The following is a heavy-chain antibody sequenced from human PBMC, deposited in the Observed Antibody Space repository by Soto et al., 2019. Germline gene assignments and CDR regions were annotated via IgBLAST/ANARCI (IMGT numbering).Heavy chain of an antibody. V-gene: IGHV4-39*07. Sequence: SETLSLTCTVSGGSISSSSYYWGWIRQPPGKGLEWIGSIYYSGSTYYNPSLKSRVTISRDNSKNTLYLQMNSLRAEYTAVYYCAKEQAAAGLRGMDVWGQGTTVTVSS. CDR3: AKEQAAAGLRGMDV. D-gene: IGHD6-13*01. CDR2: IYYSGST. J-gene: IGHJ6*02. CDR1: GGSISSSSYY.